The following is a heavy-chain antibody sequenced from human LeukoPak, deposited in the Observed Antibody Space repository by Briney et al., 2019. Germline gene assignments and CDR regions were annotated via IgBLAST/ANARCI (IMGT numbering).Heavy chain of an antibody. J-gene: IGHJ5*02. CDR3: ARRLEWGWFDP. CDR2: MFDSEST. D-gene: IGHD1-1*01. Sequence: SETLSLTCTVSGVSISSHYWSWIRQPPGKGLEWIAYMFDSESTKDNPSLKSRITLSADTSKNQFSLRLSSVTTADTAVYYCARRLEWGWFDPWGQGTLVTVSS. CDR1: GVSISSHY. V-gene: IGHV4-59*11.